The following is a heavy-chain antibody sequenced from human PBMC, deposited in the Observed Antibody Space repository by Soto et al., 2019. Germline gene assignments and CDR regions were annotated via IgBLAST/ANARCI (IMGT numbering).Heavy chain of an antibody. Sequence: GGSLRLSCAASGFTFSSYSMNWVRQAPGKGLEWVSSISSSSSYIYYADSVKGRFTISRDNAKNSLYLQMNSLRAEDTAVYYCARDRRLYYDIWTGHDAFDIWGQGTMVTVSS. V-gene: IGHV3-21*01. CDR3: ARDRRLYYDIWTGHDAFDI. CDR2: ISSSSSYI. D-gene: IGHD3-9*01. J-gene: IGHJ3*02. CDR1: GFTFSSYS.